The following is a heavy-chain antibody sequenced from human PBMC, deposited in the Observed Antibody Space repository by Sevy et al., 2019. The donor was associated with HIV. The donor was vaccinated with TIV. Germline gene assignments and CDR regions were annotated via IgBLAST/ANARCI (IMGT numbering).Heavy chain of an antibody. CDR3: AKDSYFDNTLFDY. V-gene: IGHV3-23*01. Sequence: GGSLRLSCAASGFTFSSYAMSWVRQTPGRGLQWVSTISGNGVGTYYADSVKGRFTISRDNSQNTLYLQMNSLRAEDTAVYYCAKDSYFDNTLFDYWGQGTLVTVSS. CDR1: GFTFSSYA. D-gene: IGHD3-22*01. CDR2: ISGNGVGT. J-gene: IGHJ4*02.